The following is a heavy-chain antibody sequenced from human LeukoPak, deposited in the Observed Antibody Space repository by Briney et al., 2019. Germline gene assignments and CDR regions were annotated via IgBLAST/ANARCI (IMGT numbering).Heavy chain of an antibody. CDR3: ARAGYGDSDFDY. D-gene: IGHD4-17*01. CDR2: VDHSGGT. J-gene: IGHJ4*02. CDR1: GYSLSSGYY. V-gene: IGHV4-38-2*02. Sequence: SETLSLTCTVSGYSLSSGYYWGWIRQPPGKGLEWIGSVDHSGGTYYNPSLRSRVSISVDTSKNQFSLKLNSVTAADTAVYYCARAGYGDSDFDYWGQGTLVTVSS.